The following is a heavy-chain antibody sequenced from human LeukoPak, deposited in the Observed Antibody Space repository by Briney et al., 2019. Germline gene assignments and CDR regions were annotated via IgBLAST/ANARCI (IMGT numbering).Heavy chain of an antibody. D-gene: IGHD1-26*01. CDR3: ARDNSVGDVAWWFDP. J-gene: IGHJ5*02. CDR2: INPTGSST. Sequence: ASVTVSCKASGYSFTSHYMHWVRQAPGQGLEWLGLINPTGSSTLYAQKFQGRVTMTRDMSTTTDYKELSSLRSDDTAVYYCARDNSVGDVAWWFDPWGQGTLVTASS. CDR1: GYSFTSHY. V-gene: IGHV1-46*01.